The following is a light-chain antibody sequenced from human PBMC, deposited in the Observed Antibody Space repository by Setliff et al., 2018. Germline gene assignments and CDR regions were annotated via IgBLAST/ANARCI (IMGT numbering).Light chain of an antibody. Sequence: QSVLTQPPSASGTPGQRITISCSGGTSNIGSNPVNWYQQLPGTAPKPLIYSNNQRPSGVPDRFSVSNSGTSASLAVSGLQSEDEADFYCEAWDDSLNGYVFGSGTKVTVL. CDR2: SNN. CDR1: TSNIGSNP. J-gene: IGLJ1*01. V-gene: IGLV1-44*01. CDR3: EAWDDSLNGYV.